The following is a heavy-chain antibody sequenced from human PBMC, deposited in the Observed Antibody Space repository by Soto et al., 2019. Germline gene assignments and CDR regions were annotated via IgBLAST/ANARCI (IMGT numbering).Heavy chain of an antibody. J-gene: IGHJ5*02. V-gene: IGHV4-61*01. Sequence: SETLSLTCTVSGGSVSSESHYWSWIRQTPGKGLEWIGYIYYTGSTNYNPSLKGRVTMSVDTSRDQVSLRLRSVTAADTAVYYCARGLVWFEMYNWFDPWGQGTLVTVSS. CDR2: IYYTGST. CDR1: GGSVSSESHY. D-gene: IGHD3-10*01. CDR3: ARGLVWFEMYNWFDP.